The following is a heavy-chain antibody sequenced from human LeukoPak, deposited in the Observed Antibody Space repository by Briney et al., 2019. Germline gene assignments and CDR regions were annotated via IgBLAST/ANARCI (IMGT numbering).Heavy chain of an antibody. Sequence: SETLSLTCTVSGGSISDYYLGWIRQPPGKGLEWIGYIYTTSGSTNYNPSLKSRVTISVDTSKNQFSLNLRSVTAADTAVYYCARGRYCSADICTGGDSFDIWGQGTMVSVSP. V-gene: IGHV4-4*09. J-gene: IGHJ3*02. D-gene: IGHD2-15*01. CDR1: GGSISDYY. CDR3: ARGRYCSADICTGGDSFDI. CDR2: IYTTSGST.